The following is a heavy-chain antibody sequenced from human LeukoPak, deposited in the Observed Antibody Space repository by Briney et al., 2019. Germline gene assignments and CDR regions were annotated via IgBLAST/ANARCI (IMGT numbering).Heavy chain of an antibody. Sequence: LGESLKISCKGSGYSFTSYWIGWVRQMPGKGLEWMGIIYPGDSDTRYSPSFQGQVTISADKSISTAYLQWSSLKASDTAMYYCARYRKSAAMSGYGYYYMDVWGKGTTVTVSS. CDR3: ARYRKSAAMSGYGYYYMDV. V-gene: IGHV5-51*01. J-gene: IGHJ6*03. CDR1: GYSFTSYW. CDR2: IYPGDSDT. D-gene: IGHD2-2*01.